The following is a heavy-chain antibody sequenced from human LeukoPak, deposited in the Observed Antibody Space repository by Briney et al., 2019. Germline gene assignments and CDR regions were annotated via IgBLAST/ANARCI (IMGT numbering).Heavy chain of an antibody. V-gene: IGHV3-21*01. CDR3: ARGLIPLAAAAPFDY. Sequence: GRSLRLSCAASGFTFSSYSMNWVRQAPGKGLEWVSSISSSSSYIYYADSVKGRFTISRDNAKNSLYLQMNSLRAEDTAVYYCARGLIPLAAAAPFDYWGQGTLVTVSS. J-gene: IGHJ4*02. D-gene: IGHD6-13*01. CDR2: ISSSSSYI. CDR1: GFTFSSYS.